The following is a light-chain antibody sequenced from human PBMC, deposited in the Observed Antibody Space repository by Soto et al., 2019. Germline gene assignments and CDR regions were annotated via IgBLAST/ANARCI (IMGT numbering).Light chain of an antibody. CDR1: QGIASG. CDR2: DDS. CDR3: PQGNIYPFT. V-gene: IGKV1-13*01. Sequence: AIQLTQSPASLAASTGDRVTITCRSSQGIASGLACYQQKPGKAPKLLIQDDSCLESWVLSRFSGSGSGTDFTLTIISLQPEDFATYHCPQGNIYPFTFGGGTKLEI. J-gene: IGKJ2*01.